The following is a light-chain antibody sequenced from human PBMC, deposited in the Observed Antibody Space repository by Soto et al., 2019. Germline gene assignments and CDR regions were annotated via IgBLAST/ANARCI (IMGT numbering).Light chain of an antibody. Sequence: VKMTQSPSALSASVRDRVSITYRASQGISSWLAWYQQKPGKPPKVLIYHASTLESGVPSRFSGSGSGTEFTLTISALQPDDFATYYCQQYSDYYTFGQGTNVDI. V-gene: IGKV1-5*01. CDR3: QQYSDYYT. CDR1: QGISSW. J-gene: IGKJ1*01. CDR2: HAS.